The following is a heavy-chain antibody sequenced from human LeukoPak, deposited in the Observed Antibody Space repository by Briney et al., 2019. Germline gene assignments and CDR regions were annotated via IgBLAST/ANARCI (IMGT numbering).Heavy chain of an antibody. CDR2: IITNLGIA. Sequence: ASVKVSCKASGGTFSSYAISWGRQAPGQGMERMGRIITNLGIANYAQKIQGRVTITADNSTSTDYMELSSLRSEDTAVYYCASLSSGWPMGYYYYGMDVWGQGTTVTVSS. D-gene: IGHD6-19*01. CDR1: GGTFSSYA. CDR3: ASLSSGWPMGYYYYGMDV. J-gene: IGHJ6*02. V-gene: IGHV1-69*04.